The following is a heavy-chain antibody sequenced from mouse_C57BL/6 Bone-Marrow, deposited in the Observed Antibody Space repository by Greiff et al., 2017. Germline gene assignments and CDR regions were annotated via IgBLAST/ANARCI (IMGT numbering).Heavy chain of an antibody. CDR1: GYTFTDYY. D-gene: IGHD1-1*01. CDR3: ASPLYYGSSYGYFDV. V-gene: IGHV1-26*01. CDR2: INPNNGGT. Sequence: EVQLQQSGPELVKPGASVKISCKASGYTFTDYYMNWVKQSHGKSLEWIGDINPNNGGTSYNQKFKGKATLTVDKSSSTAYMELRSLTSEDSAVYYCASPLYYGSSYGYFDVWGTGTTVTVSS. J-gene: IGHJ1*03.